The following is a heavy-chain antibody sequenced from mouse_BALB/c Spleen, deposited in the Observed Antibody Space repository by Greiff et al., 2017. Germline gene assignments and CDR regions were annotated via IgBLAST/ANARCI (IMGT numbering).Heavy chain of an antibody. D-gene: IGHD3-1*01. CDR1: GFTFSNYW. Sequence: DVKLVESGGGLVQPGGSMKLSCVASGFTFSNYWMNWVRQSPEKGLEWVAEIRLKSNNYATHYAESVKGRFTISRDDSKSSVYLQMNNLRAEDTGIYYCTIGVYFDYWGQGTTLTVSS. V-gene: IGHV6-6*02. CDR2: IRLKSNNYAT. CDR3: TIGVYFDY. J-gene: IGHJ2*01.